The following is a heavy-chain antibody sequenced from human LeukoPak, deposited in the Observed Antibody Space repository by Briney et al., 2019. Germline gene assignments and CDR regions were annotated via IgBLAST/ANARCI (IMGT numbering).Heavy chain of an antibody. J-gene: IGHJ4*02. D-gene: IGHD3-22*01. Sequence: SETLSLTCTVSGGSISSSSYYWGWIRQPPGKGLEWIGSIYYSGSTYYNPSLKSRVTISVDTSKNQFSLKLSSVTAADTAVYYCARGPSRIDYYDSSGYYSQGPNYFDYWGQGTLVTVSS. CDR2: IYYSGST. CDR3: ARGPSRIDYYDSSGYYSQGPNYFDY. CDR1: GGSISSSSYY. V-gene: IGHV4-39*07.